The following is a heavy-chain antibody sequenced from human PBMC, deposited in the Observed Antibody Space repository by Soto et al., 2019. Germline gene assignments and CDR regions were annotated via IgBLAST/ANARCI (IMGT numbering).Heavy chain of an antibody. CDR1: GGTFNKSS. V-gene: IGHV1-69*12. CDR2: IILIFDTP. J-gene: IGHJ4*02. D-gene: IGHD4-4*01. Sequence: QVQLVQSGAEVKKPGSSVKVSCKASGGTFNKSSFSWVRQAPGQGFEWMGGIILIFDTPNYAQKFQGRLTITADESTSAVSMELSSLRSDDTAVYYCAQEGDGYSLDSWGQGTLVTVSS. CDR3: AQEGDGYSLDS.